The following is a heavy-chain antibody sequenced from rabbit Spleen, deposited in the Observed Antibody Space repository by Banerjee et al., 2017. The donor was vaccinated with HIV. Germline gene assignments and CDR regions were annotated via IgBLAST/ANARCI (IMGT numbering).Heavy chain of an antibody. CDR3: ARDLPGVIGWNFNL. D-gene: IGHD1-1*01. V-gene: IGHV1S45*01. CDR2: MNGVSGAS. J-gene: IGHJ4*01. Sequence: QEQLVESGGGLVQPGGSLKLSCKASGFDFSNGYVMCWVRQAPGKGLEWIACMNGVSGASVYATWAKGRFTIPNASWTTVALQMTSLTAADTATYFCARDLPGVIGWNFNLWGPGTLVTVS. CDR1: GFDFSNGYV.